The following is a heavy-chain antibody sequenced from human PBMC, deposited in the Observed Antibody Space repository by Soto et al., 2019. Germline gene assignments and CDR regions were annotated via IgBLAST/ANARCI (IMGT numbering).Heavy chain of an antibody. V-gene: IGHV1-3*01. J-gene: IGHJ4*02. CDR3: ARKVSGSGNPFDY. CDR2: INVGNADT. CDR1: GYIFTIYP. D-gene: IGHD3-10*01. Sequence: VKVSCKASGYIFTIYPIHWVRQAPGQGLEWMGWINVGNADTKYSQKFQGRVTLTRDTSASTAYMELSSLRSEDTAVYYCARKVSGSGNPFDYRGLGTLVTVSS.